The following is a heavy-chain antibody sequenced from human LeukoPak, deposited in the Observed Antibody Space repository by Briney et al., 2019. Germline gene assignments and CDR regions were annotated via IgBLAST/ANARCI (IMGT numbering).Heavy chain of an antibody. J-gene: IGHJ4*02. D-gene: IGHD2-2*01. CDR2: IIPIFGTA. CDR3: ARDTEHCSSTSCYAGAGYFDY. Sequence: ASVKVSCKASGGTFSSYAISWVRQAPGQGLEWMGGIIPIFGTANYAQKFQGRVTITADKSTSTAYMELSSLRSEDTAVYYCARDTEHCSSTSCYAGAGYFDYWGQGTLVTVSS. V-gene: IGHV1-69*06. CDR1: GGTFSSYA.